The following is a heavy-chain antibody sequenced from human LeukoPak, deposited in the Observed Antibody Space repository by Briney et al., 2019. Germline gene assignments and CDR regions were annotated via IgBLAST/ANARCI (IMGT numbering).Heavy chain of an antibody. CDR1: GFTFSSYG. V-gene: IGHV3-23*01. D-gene: IGHD3-10*01. CDR2: ISGSGTGT. J-gene: IGHJ4*02. CDR3: AKDRPASHGSGSFGDY. Sequence: PGGSLRLSCAASGFTFSSYGMSWVRQAPGKGLEWVSAISGSGTGTYYADSVKGRFTISRDNSKITIYLQMNSLRAEDTAVYYCAKDRPASHGSGSFGDYWGQGTLVTVST.